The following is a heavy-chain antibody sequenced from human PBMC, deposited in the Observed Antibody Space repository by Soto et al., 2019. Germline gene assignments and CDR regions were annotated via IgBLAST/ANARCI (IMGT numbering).Heavy chain of an antibody. J-gene: IGHJ3*02. CDR3: ARRTYSSGWDDAFDI. Sequence: LGESLKISCKGSGYSFTSYWIGWVRQMPGKGLEWMGIIYPGDSDTRYSPSFQGQVTISADKSISTAYLQWSSLKASDTAMYYCARRTYSSGWDDAFDIWGQGTMVTVSS. CDR1: GYSFTSYW. CDR2: IYPGDSDT. D-gene: IGHD6-19*01. V-gene: IGHV5-51*01.